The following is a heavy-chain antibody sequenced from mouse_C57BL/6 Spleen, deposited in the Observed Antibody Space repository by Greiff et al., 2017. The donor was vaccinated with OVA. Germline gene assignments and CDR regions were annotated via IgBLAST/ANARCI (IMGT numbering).Heavy chain of an antibody. CDR2: IWGVGST. CDR1: GFSLTSYG. J-gene: IGHJ4*01. Sequence: VKLVESGPGLVAPSQSLSITCTVSGFSLTSYGVDWVRQSPGKGLEWLGVIWGVGSTNYNSALKSRLSISKDNSKSQVFLKMNSLQTDDTAMYYCASNYGSAMDYWGQGTSVTVSS. V-gene: IGHV2-6*01. CDR3: ASNYGSAMDY. D-gene: IGHD1-1*01.